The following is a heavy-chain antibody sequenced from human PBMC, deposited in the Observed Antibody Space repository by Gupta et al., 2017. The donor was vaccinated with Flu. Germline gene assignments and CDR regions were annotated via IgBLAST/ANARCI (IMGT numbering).Heavy chain of an antibody. V-gene: IGHV1-69*06. J-gene: IGHJ6*02. Sequence: QVQLVPSAAEVKKPGSSVKVSCKGSGGNFNNSGISWVPMAPGQGLEWMGGIIPVSGTTNYAQKFQGKVTITADKSTNTAYMELTSLRSEDTAVYYCAKGVVVIPAARSYYYYAMDVWGQGTTVIVSS. CDR3: AKGVVVIPAARSYYYYAMDV. CDR1: GGNFNNSG. CDR2: IIPVSGTT. D-gene: IGHD2-2*01.